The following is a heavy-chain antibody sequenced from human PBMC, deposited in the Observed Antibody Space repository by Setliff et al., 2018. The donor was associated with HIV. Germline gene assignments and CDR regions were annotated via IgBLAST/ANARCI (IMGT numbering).Heavy chain of an antibody. Sequence: ASVKVSCKASGYRFTDYYIHWVRQAPGQGLEWMGWINPNSGGTNYAQKFQGRVTMTRDTSISTAYMELSGLTSDDSAVYYCVRSLVVVPVAVGGLDVWGQGTTVTVSS. J-gene: IGHJ6*02. CDR2: INPNSGGT. V-gene: IGHV1-2*02. CDR1: GYRFTDYY. CDR3: VRSLVVVPVAVGGLDV. D-gene: IGHD2-2*01.